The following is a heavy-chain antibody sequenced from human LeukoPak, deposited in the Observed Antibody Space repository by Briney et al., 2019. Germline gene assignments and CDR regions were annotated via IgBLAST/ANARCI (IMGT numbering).Heavy chain of an antibody. CDR1: GGSFSGYY. V-gene: IGHV4-34*01. Sequence: SETLSLTCAVYGGSFSGYYWSWIRQPPGKGLEWIGEINHSGSTNYNPSLKSRVTISVDTSKNQFSLKLSSVTAADTAVYYCARVGANYWGQGTLVTVSS. D-gene: IGHD1-26*01. CDR3: ARVGANY. J-gene: IGHJ4*02. CDR2: INHSGST.